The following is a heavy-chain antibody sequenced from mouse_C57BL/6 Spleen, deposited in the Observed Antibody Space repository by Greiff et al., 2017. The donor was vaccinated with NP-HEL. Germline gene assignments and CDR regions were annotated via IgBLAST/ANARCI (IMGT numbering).Heavy chain of an antibody. J-gene: IGHJ2*01. V-gene: IGHV1-18*01. CDR3: ARRGIGTTVVADFDY. CDR2: INPNNGGT. CDR1: GYTFTDYN. D-gene: IGHD1-1*01. Sequence: VQLQQSGPELVKPGASVKIPCKASGYTFTDYNMDWVKQSHGKSLEWIGDINPNNGGTIYNQKFKGKATLTVDKSSSTAYMELRSLTSEDTAVYYCARRGIGTTVVADFDYWGQGTTLTVSS.